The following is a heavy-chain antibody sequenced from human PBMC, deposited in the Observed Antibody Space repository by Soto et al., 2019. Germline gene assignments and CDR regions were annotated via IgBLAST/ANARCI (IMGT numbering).Heavy chain of an antibody. D-gene: IGHD5-18*01. CDR2: IYYSGST. Sequence: QVQLQESGPGLVKPSQTLSLTCTVSGGSISRGGYDLSWIRQHPGKGLEWIGYIYYSGSTNYNPSLKSRVTLSVDTSKNQFSLKLSSVTAADTAVYDVARVTKLWQTFDYWGQGTLVTVSS. CDR1: GGSISRGGYD. V-gene: IGHV4-31*03. CDR3: ARVTKLWQTFDY. J-gene: IGHJ4*02.